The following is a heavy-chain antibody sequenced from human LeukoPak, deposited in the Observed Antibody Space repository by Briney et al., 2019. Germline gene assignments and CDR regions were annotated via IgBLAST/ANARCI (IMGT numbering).Heavy chain of an antibody. V-gene: IGHV3-23*01. J-gene: IGHJ4*02. CDR2: ISGSGGST. CDR1: GFTFDDYG. CDR3: AKSGIVVVVAATQVDY. Sequence: GGSLRLSCAASGFTFDDYGMSWVRQAPGKGLEWVSAISGSGGSTYYADSVKGRFTISRDNSKNTLYLQMNSLRAEDTAVYYCAKSGIVVVVAATQVDYWGQGTLVTVSS. D-gene: IGHD2-15*01.